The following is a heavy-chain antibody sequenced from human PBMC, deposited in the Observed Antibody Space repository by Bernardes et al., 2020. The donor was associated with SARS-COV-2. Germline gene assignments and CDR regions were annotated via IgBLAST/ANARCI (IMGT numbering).Heavy chain of an antibody. V-gene: IGHV3-74*01. J-gene: IGHJ4*02. CDR3: ARGSGNYYFDY. D-gene: IGHD6-19*01. CDR2: INGDGNSI. Sequence: GGSLRLSCAASGFTLSSYWMHWIRQVPGKGLVWVSRINGDGNSINYADSVKGRFTISRDNAKNTLYLQMTSLTADDTALYYCARGSGNYYFDYWGRGTLITVSS. CDR1: GFTLSSYW.